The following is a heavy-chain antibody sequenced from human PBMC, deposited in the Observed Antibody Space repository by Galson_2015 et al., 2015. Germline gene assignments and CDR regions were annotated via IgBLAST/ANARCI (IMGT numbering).Heavy chain of an antibody. V-gene: IGHV3-64D*06. CDR1: GFTFSSYA. CDR2: ISSNGGST. CDR3: VKGLFYYDSTTPFDY. J-gene: IGHJ4*02. Sequence: LRLSCSASGFTFSSYAMHWVRQAPGKGLEYVSAISSNGGSTYYADSVKGRFTISRDNSKNTLYLQMSSLRAEDTAVYYCVKGLFYYDSTTPFDYWGQGTLVTVSS. D-gene: IGHD3-22*01.